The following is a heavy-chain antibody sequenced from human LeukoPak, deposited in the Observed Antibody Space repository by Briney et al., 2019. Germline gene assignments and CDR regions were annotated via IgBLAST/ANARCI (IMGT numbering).Heavy chain of an antibody. D-gene: IGHD6-19*01. Sequence: GESLKISCQDSGYMFPNFWLTWVRQLPGKGLEWMGRIDPSDSFINYNPSFQGHVTISADKSSNTAYLQWSSLKASDTAVYYCARQPPRGYNSAWFDSWGQGTLVTVSS. CDR1: GYMFPNFW. V-gene: IGHV5-10-1*01. J-gene: IGHJ5*01. CDR3: ARQPPRGYNSAWFDS. CDR2: IDPSDSFI.